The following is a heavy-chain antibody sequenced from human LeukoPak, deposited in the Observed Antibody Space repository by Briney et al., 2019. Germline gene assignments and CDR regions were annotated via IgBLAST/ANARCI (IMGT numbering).Heavy chain of an antibody. Sequence: GGSLRLSCAASGFTFSSYGMHWVRQAPGKGLEWVAFIRYDGSNKYYADSVKGRFTISRDNSKNTLYLQMNSLRAEDTAVYYCAKDKFSYFADYWGQGTLVTVSS. D-gene: IGHD3-9*01. V-gene: IGHV3-30*02. J-gene: IGHJ4*02. CDR3: AKDKFSYFADY. CDR1: GFTFSSYG. CDR2: IRYDGSNK.